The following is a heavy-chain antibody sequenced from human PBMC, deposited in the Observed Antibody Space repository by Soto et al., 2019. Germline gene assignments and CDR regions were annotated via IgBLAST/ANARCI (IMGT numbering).Heavy chain of an antibody. Sequence: QVQLQESGPGLVKPSETLSLTCAVSGGSISGDYWSWIWQPPGKGLEWIGYIYYSGSVTYNPSLRGRVTITRDTSKNQFSLKLSSVTAADTAVYFCARGPRAALHDSWGQGTLVTVSS. J-gene: IGHJ4*02. CDR3: ARGPRAALHDS. V-gene: IGHV4-59*01. CDR1: GGSISGDY. D-gene: IGHD6-6*01. CDR2: IYYSGSV.